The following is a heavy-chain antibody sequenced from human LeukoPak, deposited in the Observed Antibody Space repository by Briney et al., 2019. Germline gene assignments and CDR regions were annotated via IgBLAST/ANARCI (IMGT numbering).Heavy chain of an antibody. D-gene: IGHD6-19*01. Sequence: SETLSLTCAVSVVAFSNYYWSWVRQSPRQGQEWIGEIIHSGYTNYNPSLKSRVTMSIDPSKNQFSLLLTSVPAADAGVYYCTRAVAGHPDWGQGTLVTVSS. CDR2: IIHSGYT. CDR1: VVAFSNYY. J-gene: IGHJ4*02. V-gene: IGHV4-34*12. CDR3: TRAVAGHPD.